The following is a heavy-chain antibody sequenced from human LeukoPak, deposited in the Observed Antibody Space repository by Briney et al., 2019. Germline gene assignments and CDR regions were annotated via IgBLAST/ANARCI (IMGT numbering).Heavy chain of an antibody. J-gene: IGHJ4*02. D-gene: IGHD4/OR15-4a*01. V-gene: IGHV3-15*01. CDR3: VADLPGTNSPYFDF. CDR2: IKSKSNGGTT. CDR1: GFTFSAAW. Sequence: GGSLRLSCAAPGFTFSAAWMNWVRQAPGKGLEWVGRIKSKSNGGTTDFAAPVRDRFTISRDDSQNTLNLQMDSLRTEDTAGYYCVADLPGTNSPYFDFWGQGTLVTVSS.